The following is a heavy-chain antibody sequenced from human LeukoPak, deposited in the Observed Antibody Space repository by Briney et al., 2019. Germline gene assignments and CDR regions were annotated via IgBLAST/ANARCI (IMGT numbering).Heavy chain of an antibody. J-gene: IGHJ4*02. CDR1: GFTFSSYG. V-gene: IGHV3-23*01. CDR3: ARDFSVLVAARYLDY. D-gene: IGHD2-15*01. CDR2: MSGDGATT. Sequence: GGSLGLSCAASGFTFSSYGMSWVRQAPGKGLEWVSAMSGDGATTYYADSVKGRFTISRDNSKNALYLQINSLGAEDTAVYYCARDFSVLVAARYLDYWGQGTLVTVSS.